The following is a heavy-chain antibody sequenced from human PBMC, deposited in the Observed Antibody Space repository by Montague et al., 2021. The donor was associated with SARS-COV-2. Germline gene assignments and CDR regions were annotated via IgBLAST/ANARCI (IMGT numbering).Heavy chain of an antibody. J-gene: IGHJ4*02. Sequence: TLSLTCTVSGGSINSGGYYWSWIRQHPGKGLEWIGYIYYSGXTXYXXXXKXRVTISVDTSKNQFSLKLSSVTAADTAVYYCARDVGWYSSSWFDYWGQGTLVTVSS. D-gene: IGHD6-13*01. CDR2: IYYSGXT. CDR3: ARDVGWYSSSWFDY. V-gene: IGHV4-31*03. CDR1: GGSINSGGYY.